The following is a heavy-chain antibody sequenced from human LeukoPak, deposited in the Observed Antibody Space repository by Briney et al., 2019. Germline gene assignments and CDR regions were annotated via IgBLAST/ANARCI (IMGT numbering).Heavy chain of an antibody. CDR3: TTDRWGSSWYWGYYYYYYMDV. D-gene: IGHD6-13*01. CDR2: IKSKTDGGTT. Sequence: PGGSLRLSCAASGFTFSNAWMSWVRQAPGKGLEWVGRIKSKTDGGTTDYAAPVKGRFTISRDDSKNTLYLQMNSLKTEDTAVYYCTTDRWGSSWYWGYYYYYYMDVWGKGTTVTVSS. V-gene: IGHV3-15*01. CDR1: GFTFSNAW. J-gene: IGHJ6*03.